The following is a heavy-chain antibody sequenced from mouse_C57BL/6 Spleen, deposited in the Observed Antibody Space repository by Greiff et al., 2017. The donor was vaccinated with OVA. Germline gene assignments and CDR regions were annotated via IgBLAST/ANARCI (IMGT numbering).Heavy chain of an antibody. D-gene: IGHD2-5*01. CDR3: AREDYSNSYFDV. CDR2: INPNNGGT. CDR1: GYTFTDYN. V-gene: IGHV1-18*01. J-gene: IGHJ1*03. Sequence: EVQLQQSGPELVKPGASVKIPCKASGYTFTDYNMDWVKQSHGKSLEWIGDINPNNGGTIYNQKFKGKATLTVDKSSSTAYMELRSLTSEDTAVYYCAREDYSNSYFDVWGTGTTVTVSS.